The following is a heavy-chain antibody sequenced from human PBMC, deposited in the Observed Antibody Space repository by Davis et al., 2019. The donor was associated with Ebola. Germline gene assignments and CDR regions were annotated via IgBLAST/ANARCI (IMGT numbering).Heavy chain of an antibody. J-gene: IGHJ4*02. CDR1: EFTFSSFW. V-gene: IGHV3-7*03. D-gene: IGHD4-17*01. Sequence: GESLKISCGASEFTFSSFWMSWARQAPGKGLEWVASINQDGSEKYYVDSVKGRFTISRDNAKNSLHLQMNSLRADDTAVYYCARAWVQGYGDYRENFDYWGQGTLVTVSS. CDR3: ARAWVQGYGDYRENFDY. CDR2: INQDGSEK.